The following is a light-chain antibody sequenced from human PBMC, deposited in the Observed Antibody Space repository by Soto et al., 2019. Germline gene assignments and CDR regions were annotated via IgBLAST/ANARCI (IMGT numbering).Light chain of an antibody. CDR3: QQRSNWPRIT. CDR2: DAS. J-gene: IGKJ5*01. CDR1: QSVSSK. V-gene: IGKV3-11*01. Sequence: EIVMTQSPAPLSLSPGERATLSCRASQSVSSKLAWYQQKPGQAPRLLIYDASTRATGIPPRFSGSASGTDFTLTISSLEPEDFAVYYCQQRSNWPRITFGQGTRLENK.